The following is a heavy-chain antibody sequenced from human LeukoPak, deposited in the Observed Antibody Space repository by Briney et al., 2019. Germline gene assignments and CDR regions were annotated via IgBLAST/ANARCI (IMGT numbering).Heavy chain of an antibody. J-gene: IGHJ4*02. Sequence: ASVKVSCKASGYSFSSYDINWVRPATGQGLEWMGWLNPNSGNTGYAQKFQGRVTMTRDTSISIAYMELSSLRSEDTAVYYCARDKGVVPAAFDYWGQGTLVTVSS. D-gene: IGHD2-2*01. V-gene: IGHV1-8*01. CDR3: ARDKGVVPAAFDY. CDR2: LNPNSGNT. CDR1: GYSFSSYD.